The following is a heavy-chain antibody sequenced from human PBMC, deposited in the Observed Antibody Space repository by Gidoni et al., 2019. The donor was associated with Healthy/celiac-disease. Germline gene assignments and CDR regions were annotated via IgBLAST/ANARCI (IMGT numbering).Heavy chain of an antibody. J-gene: IGHJ4*02. CDR1: GFTFDDYA. CDR3: AKDYGIAVAGTSFEMGY. CDR2: ISWNSGSI. Sequence: EVQLVESGGGLVQPGRSLRLSCAASGFTFDDYAMHWVRQAPGKGLEWVSGISWNSGSIGYADSVKGRFTISRDNAKNSLYLQMNSLRAEDTALYYCAKDYGIAVAGTSFEMGYWGQGTLVTVSS. V-gene: IGHV3-9*01. D-gene: IGHD6-19*01.